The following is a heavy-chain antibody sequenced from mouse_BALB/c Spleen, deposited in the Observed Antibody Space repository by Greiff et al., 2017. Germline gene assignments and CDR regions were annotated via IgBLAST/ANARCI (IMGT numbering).Heavy chain of an antibody. D-gene: IGHD2-14*01. CDR1: GYSITSDYA. V-gene: IGHV3-2*02. J-gene: IGHJ3*01. CDR3: ARHYRYPWFAY. Sequence: EVKLQQSGPGLVKPSQSLSLTCTVTGYSITSDYAWNWIRQFPGNKLEWMGYISYSGSTSYNPSLKSRISITRDTSKNQFFLQLNSVTTEDTATYYCARHYRYPWFAYWGQGTLVTVSA. CDR2: ISYSGST.